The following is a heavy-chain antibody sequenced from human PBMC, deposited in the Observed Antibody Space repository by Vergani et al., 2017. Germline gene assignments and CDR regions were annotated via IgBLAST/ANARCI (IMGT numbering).Heavy chain of an antibody. D-gene: IGHD6-19*01. Sequence: QVQLVESGGGVVQPGRSLRLSCAASGFTFSSYGMHWVRQAPGKGLEGVSVIWYDGSNKYYADSVKGRFTISRDNSKNTLYQQMNSLRAEDTAVYYCARDSKEVAGTRAYYYYYMDVWGKGTTVTVSS. CDR1: GFTFSSYG. CDR3: ARDSKEVAGTRAYYYYYMDV. J-gene: IGHJ6*03. CDR2: IWYDGSNK. V-gene: IGHV3-33*01.